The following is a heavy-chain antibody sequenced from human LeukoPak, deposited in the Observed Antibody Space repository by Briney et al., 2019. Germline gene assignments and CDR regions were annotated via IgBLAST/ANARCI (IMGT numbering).Heavy chain of an antibody. Sequence: GGSLRLSCAASGFTVSSNYMSWVRQAPGKGLEWVSVIYSGGSTYYADSVKGRFTISRDNSKNTLYLQMNSLRAEDTAVYYCARDYYDSSGYLNYFDYWGQGTLVTVSS. J-gene: IGHJ4*02. CDR3: ARDYYDSSGYLNYFDY. CDR1: GFTVSSNY. D-gene: IGHD3-22*01. CDR2: IYSGGST. V-gene: IGHV3-53*01.